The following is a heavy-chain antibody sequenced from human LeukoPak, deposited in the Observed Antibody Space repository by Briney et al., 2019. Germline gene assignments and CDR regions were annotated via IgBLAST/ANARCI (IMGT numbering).Heavy chain of an antibody. D-gene: IGHD3-10*01. J-gene: IGHJ3*02. CDR2: INPNSGGT. V-gene: IGHV1-2*02. CDR3: ARYIPEYYYGSGSYYAFDI. Sequence: ASVKVSCKASGYTFTGYYMHWVRQAPGQGLEWMGWINPNSGGTNYAQKFQGRVTMTRNTSISTAYMELSRLRSDDTAVYYCARYIPEYYYGSGSYYAFDIWGQGTMVTLSS. CDR1: GYTFTGYY.